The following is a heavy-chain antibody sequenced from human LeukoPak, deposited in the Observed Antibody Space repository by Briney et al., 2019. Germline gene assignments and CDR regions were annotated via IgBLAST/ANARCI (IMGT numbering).Heavy chain of an antibody. D-gene: IGHD1-26*01. CDR1: GFTFSSYS. CDR2: ISSSSSTI. Sequence: GGSLRLSCAASGFTFSSYSMNWDRQAPGKGLEWVSYISSSSSTIYYADSVKGRFTISRDNAKNSLYLQMNSLRAEDTAVYYCARTPIVGATPFDYWGQGTLVTVSS. J-gene: IGHJ4*02. CDR3: ARTPIVGATPFDY. V-gene: IGHV3-48*04.